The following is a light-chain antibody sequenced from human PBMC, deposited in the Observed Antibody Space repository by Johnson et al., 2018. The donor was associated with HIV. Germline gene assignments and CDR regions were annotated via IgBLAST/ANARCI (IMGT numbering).Light chain of an antibody. Sequence: SVLTQPPSVSAAPGQKVTISCSGSSSNIGNNYVSWYQQLTGTAPKLLIYDNNKRPSGIPDRFSGSKSGTSATLGITGLQTGDAADDYCGIWDSGLSAYVCGTGTKVTVL. J-gene: IGLJ1*01. CDR3: GIWDSGLSAYV. CDR1: SSNIGNNY. V-gene: IGLV1-51*01. CDR2: DNN.